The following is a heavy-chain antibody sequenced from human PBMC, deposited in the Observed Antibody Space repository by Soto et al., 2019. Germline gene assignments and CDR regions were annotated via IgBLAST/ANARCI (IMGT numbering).Heavy chain of an antibody. CDR1: GGSISSSSYC. V-gene: IGHV4-39*01. Sequence: QLQLQESGPGLVKPSETLSLTCTVSGGSISSSSYCWGWIRQPPGKGLEWMGNICYSGSTYYNPSRKSRVTISVDTSKNQFSLKVSSVTAADTAVYYCASHGRSTVIGVVFDYWGQGTLVTVSS. CDR3: ASHGRSTVIGVVFDY. J-gene: IGHJ4*02. D-gene: IGHD3-22*01. CDR2: ICYSGST.